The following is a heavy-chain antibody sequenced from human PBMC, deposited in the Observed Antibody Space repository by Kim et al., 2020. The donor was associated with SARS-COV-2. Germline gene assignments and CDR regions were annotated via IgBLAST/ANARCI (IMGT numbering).Heavy chain of an antibody. J-gene: IGHJ4*02. V-gene: IGHV4-31*02. CDR2: T. Sequence: TYYNPSLKRRVTISVDSSKNQFSLKLSSVTAADTAVYYCARAEDQGNFDYWGQGTLVTVSS. CDR3: ARAEDQGNFDY.